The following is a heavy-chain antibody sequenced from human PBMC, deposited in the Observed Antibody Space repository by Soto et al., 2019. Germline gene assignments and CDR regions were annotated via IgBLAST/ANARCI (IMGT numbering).Heavy chain of an antibody. J-gene: IGHJ4*02. V-gene: IGHV3-23*01. CDR1: GFTFSSYA. CDR3: AKEIFPDIVVVVAAIN. D-gene: IGHD2-15*01. Sequence: GGSLRHSCAASGFTFSSYAMSWVRQATGKGLEWVSAISGSGGSTYYADSVKGRFTISRDNSKNTLYLQMNSLRAEDTAVYYCAKEIFPDIVVVVAAINWGQGTLVTVSS. CDR2: ISGSGGST.